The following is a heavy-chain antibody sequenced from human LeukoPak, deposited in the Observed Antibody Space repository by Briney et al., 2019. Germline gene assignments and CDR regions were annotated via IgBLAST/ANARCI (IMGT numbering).Heavy chain of an antibody. CDR2: IIHSGGT. Sequence: SETLSLTCAVYGGSFSGYYWSWIRQPPGKGLDWIGEIIHSGGTNYNPSLKSRVTISVDTSKNQFSLNLNSINAADTAVYYCARGLGGSYYFDLWGQGTLVTVSS. V-gene: IGHV4-34*01. J-gene: IGHJ4*02. D-gene: IGHD1-26*01. CDR3: ARGLGGSYYFDL. CDR1: GGSFSGYY.